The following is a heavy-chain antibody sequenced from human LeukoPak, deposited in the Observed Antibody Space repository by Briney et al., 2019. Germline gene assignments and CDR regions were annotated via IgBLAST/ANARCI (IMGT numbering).Heavy chain of an antibody. CDR1: GYSFTSYW. J-gene: IGHJ4*02. Sequence: GESLKISCKGSGYSFTSYWIGWVRQMPGKGLEWMGIIYPGDSDTRYSPSFQGQVTISADKSISTAYLQWSSLKASDTAMYYCARRTPSVIFGVAVDYWGQGTLVTVSS. CDR2: IYPGDSDT. CDR3: ARRTPSVIFGVAVDY. D-gene: IGHD3-3*01. V-gene: IGHV5-51*01.